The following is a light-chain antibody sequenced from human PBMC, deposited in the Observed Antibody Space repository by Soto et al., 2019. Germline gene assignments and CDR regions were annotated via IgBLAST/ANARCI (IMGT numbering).Light chain of an antibody. CDR3: QQYYSTPLS. CDR1: QSVTSSY. CDR2: GAS. Sequence: EIVLTQSPGTLSLSPGERATLSCRASQSVTSSYLAWFQQKPGQAPRLLIYGASTRATGIPARFSGSGSGTDFTLTISSLQVEDVAVYYCQQYYSTPLSFGGGTKVDIK. J-gene: IGKJ4*01. V-gene: IGKV3-20*01.